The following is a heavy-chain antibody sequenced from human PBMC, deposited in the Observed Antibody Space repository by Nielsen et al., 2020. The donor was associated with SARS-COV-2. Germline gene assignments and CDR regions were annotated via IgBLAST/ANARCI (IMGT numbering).Heavy chain of an antibody. CDR2: ISYDGSNK. CDR3: ARDRGAAAGIGY. J-gene: IGHJ4*02. Sequence: WIRQPPGKGLEWVAVISYDGSNKYYADSVKGRFTISRDNSKNTLYLQMNSLRAEDTAVYYCARDRGAAAGIGYWGQGTLVTVSS. D-gene: IGHD6-13*01. V-gene: IGHV3-30*03.